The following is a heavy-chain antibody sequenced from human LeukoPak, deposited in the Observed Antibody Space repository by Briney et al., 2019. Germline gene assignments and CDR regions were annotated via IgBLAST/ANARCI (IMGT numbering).Heavy chain of an antibody. CDR2: ISAYNGNT. CDR1: GYTFTSYG. D-gene: IGHD4-23*01. CDR3: AGGHDYGGQKASRSYYYYYGMDV. Sequence: ASVKVSCKASGYTFTSYGISWVRQAPGQGLEWMGWISAYNGNTNYAQKLQGRVTMTTDTSTSTAYMELRSLRSDGTAVYYCAGGHDYGGQKASRSYYYYYGMDVWGQGTTVTVSS. V-gene: IGHV1-18*01. J-gene: IGHJ6*02.